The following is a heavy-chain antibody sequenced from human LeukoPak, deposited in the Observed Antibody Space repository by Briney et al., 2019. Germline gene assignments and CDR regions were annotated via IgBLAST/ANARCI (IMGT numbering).Heavy chain of an antibody. CDR2: IYSGGST. V-gene: IGHV3-66*02. J-gene: IGHJ3*02. CDR1: GSTFSSYA. D-gene: IGHD4/OR15-4a*01. CDR3: ARAGTDYPDAFDI. Sequence: GGSLRLSCAASGSTFSSYAMSWVRQAPGKGLEWVSVIYSGGSTYYADSVKGRFTISRDNSKNTLYLQMNSLRAEDTAVYYCARAGTDYPDAFDIWGQGTMVTVSS.